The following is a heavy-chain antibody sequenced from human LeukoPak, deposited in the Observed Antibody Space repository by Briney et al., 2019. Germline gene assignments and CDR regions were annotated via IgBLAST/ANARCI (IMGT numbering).Heavy chain of an antibody. D-gene: IGHD6-19*01. J-gene: IGHJ6*02. CDR1: GGSISNSNW. Sequence: PSETLSLTCAVSGGSISNSNWWSWVRQPPGKGLEWIGEIYHSGSTNYNPSLKSRVTISVDKSKNQFSLKLSSVTAADTAVYYCARDTQRGQWLVRYYGMDVWGQGTTVTVSS. CDR3: ARDTQRGQWLVRYYGMDV. V-gene: IGHV4-4*02. CDR2: IYHSGST.